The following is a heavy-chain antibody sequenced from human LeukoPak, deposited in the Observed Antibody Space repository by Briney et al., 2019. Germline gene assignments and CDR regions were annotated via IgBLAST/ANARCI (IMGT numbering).Heavy chain of an antibody. D-gene: IGHD1-26*01. CDR2: ISYDGIVK. CDR3: ARDLSEKYSTDY. V-gene: IGHV3-30-3*01. J-gene: IGHJ4*02. Sequence: QTGGSLRLSCAVSGFTFSNYAIPWVRQAPGKGLEWVAFISYDGIVKYYADSVKGRFTISRDNSQNTLDLQMNSLRAEDTAVYYCARDLSEKYSTDYWGQGTLVTVSS. CDR1: GFTFSNYA.